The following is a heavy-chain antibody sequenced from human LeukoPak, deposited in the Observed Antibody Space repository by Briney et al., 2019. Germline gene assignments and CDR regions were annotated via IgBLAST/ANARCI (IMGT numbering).Heavy chain of an antibody. CDR3: AKDLAMITFGGGFDY. V-gene: IGHV3-33*06. CDR1: GFTFSSYV. J-gene: IGHJ4*02. Sequence: QPGRSLRLSCAASGFTFSSYVMHWVRQAPGKGLEWVAVIWYDGSNKYYADSVKGRFTISRDNSKNTLYLQMNSLRAEDTAVYYCAKDLAMITFGGGFDYWGQGTLVTVSS. CDR2: IWYDGSNK. D-gene: IGHD3-16*01.